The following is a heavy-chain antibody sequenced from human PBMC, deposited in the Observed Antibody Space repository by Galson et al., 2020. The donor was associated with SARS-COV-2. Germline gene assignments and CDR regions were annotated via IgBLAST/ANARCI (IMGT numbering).Heavy chain of an antibody. CDR1: GYTFTGYY. V-gene: IGHV1-46*01. CDR3: ARGGRGRFLEWSNDVFEI. D-gene: IGHD3-3*01. J-gene: IGHJ3*02. CDR2: INPGGGST. Sequence: ASVKVSCKASGYTFTGYYMHWVRQAPGQGLEWMGLINPGGGSTTYPQKFQGRVTMIRDTSTNTVYMELSALRSEDTAIYYCARGGRGRFLEWSNDVFEIWGQGTMVSVSS.